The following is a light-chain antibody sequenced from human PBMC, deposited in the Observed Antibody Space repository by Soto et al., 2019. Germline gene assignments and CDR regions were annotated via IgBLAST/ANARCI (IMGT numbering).Light chain of an antibody. Sequence: EIVMTQSPATLSVSPGERATLSCRASQSVSSNLAWYQQKPGQAPRLLIYGASTKATAIPARFSGSGSGTDFTLTISSLQSGDFADYYCQLYNNWPPWTFGQGTKVDIK. CDR3: QLYNNWPPWT. CDR1: QSVSSN. V-gene: IGKV3-15*01. CDR2: GAS. J-gene: IGKJ1*01.